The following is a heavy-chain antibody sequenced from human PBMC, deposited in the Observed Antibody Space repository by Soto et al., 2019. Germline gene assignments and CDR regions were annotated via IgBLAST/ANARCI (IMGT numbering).Heavy chain of an antibody. CDR1: GYTFTNFG. J-gene: IGHJ4*02. CDR3: ARGGARIDY. D-gene: IGHD3-16*01. V-gene: IGHV1-18*01. Sequence: QVQLVQSGAEVKKPGASVKVSCKASGYTFTNFGISWVRQAPGQGLEWMGWISAYNGNTNYAQNFQGRVTMTTDTATSTAYMELRSRRPGDAAVYYCARGGARIDYWGQGTLVTVSS. CDR2: ISAYNGNT.